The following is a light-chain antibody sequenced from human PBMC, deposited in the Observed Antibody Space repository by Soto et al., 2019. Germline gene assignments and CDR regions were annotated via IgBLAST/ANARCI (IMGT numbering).Light chain of an antibody. CDR1: QSIRRER. J-gene: IGKJ5*01. CDR2: DAS. V-gene: IGKV3-20*01. Sequence: ATLSCRASQSIRRERLAWYQQKPGQAPRLVIFDASNRDSGMPERFSGSGAGTECTRTIARLEPEDVAVYYCQEYDGATITFGLGTRLEIK. CDR3: QEYDGATIT.